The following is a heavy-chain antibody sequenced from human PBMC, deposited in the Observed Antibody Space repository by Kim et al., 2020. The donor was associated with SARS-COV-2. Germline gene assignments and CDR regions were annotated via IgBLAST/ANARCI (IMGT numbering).Heavy chain of an antibody. D-gene: IGHD5-12*01. J-gene: IGHJ4*02. CDR3: AREGAARGSPYDC. V-gene: IGHV3-7*01. Sequence: YVDSVKGRFTISRDNAKNSLLLQMNSLRAEDTAVYYCAREGAARGSPYDCWGQGSLVTVSS.